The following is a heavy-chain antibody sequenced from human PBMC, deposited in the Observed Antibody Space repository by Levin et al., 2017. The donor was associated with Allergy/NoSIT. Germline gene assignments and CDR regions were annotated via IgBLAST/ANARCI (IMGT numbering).Heavy chain of an antibody. J-gene: IGHJ3*02. CDR3: ARGGRSNCDNESCYSRNAFNI. CDR1: GDSVSSHY. Sequence: ESLKISCTVSGDSVSSHYWNWIRQPAGKGLEWVGRFYTSDDTNYNPSLKSRVTMSFDTSKNHFSLKLTSVTAADTAVYYCARGGRSNCDNESCYSRNAFNIWGRGTMVTVSS. CDR2: FYTSDDT. D-gene: IGHD2-21*01. V-gene: IGHV4-4*07.